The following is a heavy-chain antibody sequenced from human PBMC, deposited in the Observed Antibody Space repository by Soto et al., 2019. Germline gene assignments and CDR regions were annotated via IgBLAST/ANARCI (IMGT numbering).Heavy chain of an antibody. V-gene: IGHV1-69*01. J-gene: IGHJ3*02. CDR2: IVHIFATA. Sequence: QVQLVQSGAEVKKPGSSVKVSCKASGGTFSTYGISWVRQAPGQGLEWMGGIVHIFATANYAQKFQGRVTITADESTSTDYMELSSLGSEDTAVYYCARVGIYDSKSSGYSDDCDIWGQGTMVTVSS. CDR3: ARVGIYDSKSSGYSDDCDI. D-gene: IGHD3-22*01. CDR1: GGTFSTYG.